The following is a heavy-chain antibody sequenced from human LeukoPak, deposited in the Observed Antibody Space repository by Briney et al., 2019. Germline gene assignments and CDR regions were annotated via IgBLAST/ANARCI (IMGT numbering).Heavy chain of an antibody. CDR2: FYSGGST. CDR1: GFTVSDNY. D-gene: IGHD6-13*01. J-gene: IGHJ4*02. V-gene: IGHV3-53*05. CDR3: ARGRAEQQLLSDY. Sequence: GGSLRLSCAASGFTVSDNYMSWVRQAPGKGLEWVSVFYSGGSTRYADSVKGRFTISRDNSKNTLYLQLNSLISDDTAVYYCARGRAEQQLLSDYWGQGTLVTVSS.